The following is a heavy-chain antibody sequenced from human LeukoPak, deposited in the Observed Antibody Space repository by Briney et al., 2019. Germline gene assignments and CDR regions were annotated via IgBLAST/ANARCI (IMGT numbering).Heavy chain of an antibody. J-gene: IGHJ4*02. CDR1: GGSFSGYY. V-gene: IGHV4-34*01. D-gene: IGHD3-22*01. CDR3: ASNTDYYDSSGYYRNLDY. Sequence: KPSETLSLTCAVYGGSFSGYYWSWIRQPPGKGLEWIGEINHSGSTNYNPSLKSRVTISVDTSKNQFSLKLRSVTAADTAVYYCASNTDYYDSSGYYRNLDYWGQGTLVTVSS. CDR2: INHSGST.